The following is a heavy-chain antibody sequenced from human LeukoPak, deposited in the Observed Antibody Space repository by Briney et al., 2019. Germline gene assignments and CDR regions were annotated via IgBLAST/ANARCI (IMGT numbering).Heavy chain of an antibody. V-gene: IGHV3-23*01. D-gene: IGHD3-22*01. CDR2: ISRSGDST. CDR1: GFSFTDFA. Sequence: GGSLRLSCAASGFSFTDFAMSWVRQAPGKGLEWVSTISRSGDSTFYADSVKGRFTISRDISKNTLYLQLNSLRAEDTAVFYCARCFFYDSSGHDYPDSWGQGTLVTVSS. CDR3: ARCFFYDSSGHDYPDS. J-gene: IGHJ4*02.